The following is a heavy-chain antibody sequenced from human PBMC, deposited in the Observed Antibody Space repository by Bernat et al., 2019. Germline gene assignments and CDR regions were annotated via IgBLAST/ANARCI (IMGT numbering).Heavy chain of an antibody. Sequence: EVQLVESGGGLVKPGGSLRLSCAASGFTFSSYSMNWVRQTPGQGLEWVSSISSSSSYIYYADSVKGRFTISRDNAKNSLYLQMNSLRAEDTAVYYCARGCGGSCYFHDAFDIWGQGTMVTVSS. CDR2: ISSSSSYI. V-gene: IGHV3-21*01. CDR3: ARGCGGSCYFHDAFDI. J-gene: IGHJ3*02. CDR1: GFTFSSYS. D-gene: IGHD2-15*01.